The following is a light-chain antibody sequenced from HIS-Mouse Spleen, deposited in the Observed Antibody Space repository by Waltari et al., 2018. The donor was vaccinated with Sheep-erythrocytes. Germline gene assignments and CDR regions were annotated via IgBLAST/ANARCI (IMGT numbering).Light chain of an antibody. V-gene: IGLV7-43*01. CDR2: STS. CDR3: LLYYGGAWV. Sequence: QTVVTQEPSLTVSPGGTVTLTCASSTGAVTSGYYPNWFQQKPGQAPRALIYSTSNKHPWTPARFSGALLGGKAALTLSGLQPEDEAEYYCLLYYGGAWVFGGGTKLTVL. CDR1: TGAVTSGYY. J-gene: IGLJ3*02.